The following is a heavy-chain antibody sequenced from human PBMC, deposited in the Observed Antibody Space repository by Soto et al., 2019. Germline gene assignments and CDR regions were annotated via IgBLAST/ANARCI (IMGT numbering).Heavy chain of an antibody. CDR2: INHSGST. V-gene: IGHV4-34*01. CDR3: AGLRFLDWLLLSDYYYGMDV. CDR1: GGSFSGYY. J-gene: IGHJ6*02. Sequence: SETLSLTCAVYGGSFSGYYWGWIRQPPGKGLEWIGEINHSGSTNYNPSRKSRVTRSVDTSKNQFSLKLSSVTAANTAVYYCAGLRFLDWLLLSDYYYGMDVWCQGTTVT. D-gene: IGHD3-3*01.